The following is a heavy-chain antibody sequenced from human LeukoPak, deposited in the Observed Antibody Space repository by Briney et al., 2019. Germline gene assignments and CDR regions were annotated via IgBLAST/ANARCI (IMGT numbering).Heavy chain of an antibody. D-gene: IGHD6-13*01. CDR2: IKQDGSEK. Sequence: GGSLRLSCAASGFTLSSYWMSWVRQAPGKGLEWVANIKQDGSEKYYVDSVKGRFTISRDNAKNSLYLQMNSLRAEDTAVYYCARGPYSSSWYEGYYFDYWGQGTLVTVSS. V-gene: IGHV3-7*03. J-gene: IGHJ4*02. CDR1: GFTLSSYW. CDR3: ARGPYSSSWYEGYYFDY.